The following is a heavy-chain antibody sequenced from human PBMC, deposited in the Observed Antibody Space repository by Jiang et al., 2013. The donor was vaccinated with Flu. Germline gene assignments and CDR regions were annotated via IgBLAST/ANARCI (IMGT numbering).Heavy chain of an antibody. CDR3: AKDRLGSSGWYGYYFDY. Sequence: VQLVESGGGVVQPGRSLRLSCAASGFTFSSYGMHWVRQAPGKGLEWVAVISYDGSNKYYADSVKGRFTISRDNSKNTLYLQMNSLRGEDTAVYYCAKDRLGSSGWYGYYFDYWGQGTLVTVSS. J-gene: IGHJ4*02. D-gene: IGHD6-19*01. V-gene: IGHV3-30*18. CDR1: GFTFSSYG. CDR2: ISYDGSNK.